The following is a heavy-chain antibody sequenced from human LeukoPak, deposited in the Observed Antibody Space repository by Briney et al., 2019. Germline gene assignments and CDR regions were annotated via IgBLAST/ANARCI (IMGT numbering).Heavy chain of an antibody. J-gene: IGHJ4*02. CDR2: ISSSSSYI. Sequence: GGSLRLSCAASGFTFSSYSMNWVRQAPGKGLEWVSSISSSSSYIYYADSVKGRFTISRDNAKNSLYLQMNSLRAEDTAVYYCARDGGIQLWLNYFDYWGQGTLVTVSS. D-gene: IGHD5-18*01. CDR1: GFTFSSYS. CDR3: ARDGGIQLWLNYFDY. V-gene: IGHV3-21*01.